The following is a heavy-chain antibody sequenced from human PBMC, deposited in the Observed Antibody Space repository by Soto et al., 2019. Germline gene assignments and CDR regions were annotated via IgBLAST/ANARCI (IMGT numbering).Heavy chain of an antibody. V-gene: IGHV3-30*18. D-gene: IGHD6-25*01. CDR1: GFTFSSYG. Sequence: QVQLVESGGGVVQPGRSLRLSCAASGFTFSSYGMHWVRQAPGKGLEWVAVISYDGSNKYYADSVKGRFTISRDNSKNTLYLQMNSLRAEDTAVYYCAKGVHSSGYYFDYWGQGTLVTVSP. J-gene: IGHJ4*02. CDR3: AKGVHSSGYYFDY. CDR2: ISYDGSNK.